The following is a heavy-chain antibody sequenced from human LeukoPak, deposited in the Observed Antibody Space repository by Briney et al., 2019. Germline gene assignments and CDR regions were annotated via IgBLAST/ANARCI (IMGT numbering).Heavy chain of an antibody. CDR1: GFTFRSYA. CDR2: ISGSGGST. D-gene: IGHD6-19*01. V-gene: IGHV3-23*01. CDR3: AKVIAVATNIFDY. Sequence: PGGSLRLSCAASGFTFRSYAMSWVRQAPGKGLEWVSAISGSGGSTYYADSVKGRFTISRDNSKNTLYLQMNSLRAEDTAVYYCAKVIAVATNIFDYWGQGTLVTVSS. J-gene: IGHJ4*02.